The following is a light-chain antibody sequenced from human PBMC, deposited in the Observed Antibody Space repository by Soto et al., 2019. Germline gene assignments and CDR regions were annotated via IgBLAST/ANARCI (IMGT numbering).Light chain of an antibody. J-gene: IGLJ1*01. CDR1: SSDVGGYNY. CDR2: DVS. V-gene: IGLV2-14*01. CDR3: CSYTSSSTPYV. Sequence: QSVLTQPASVSGSPGQSITISCTGTSSDVGGYNYVSWYQQHPGKAPKLMIYDVSHRPSGFSNRFSGSKSGNTASLTISGLQAEDEADYYCCSYTSSSTPYVFGTGTKVTVL.